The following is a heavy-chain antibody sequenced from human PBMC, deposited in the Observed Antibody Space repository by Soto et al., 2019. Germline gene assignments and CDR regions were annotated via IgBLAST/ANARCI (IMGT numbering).Heavy chain of an antibody. CDR1: GSSNIEKY. Sequence: SYTLWLSCMVSGSSNIEKYWNWVRQPPGKGLEWIGLIFANGHTDYNPSLKSRVTMSVDASKNQFSLRLTSMTAADTAVYYCVASLAASGLNWLDPWGRWTLVTVS. V-gene: IGHV4-4*07. CDR2: IFANGHT. D-gene: IGHD6-13*01. J-gene: IGHJ5*02. CDR3: VASLAASGLNWLDP.